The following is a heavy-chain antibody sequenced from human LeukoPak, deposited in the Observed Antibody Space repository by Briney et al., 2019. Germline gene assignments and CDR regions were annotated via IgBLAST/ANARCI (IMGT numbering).Heavy chain of an antibody. V-gene: IGHV1-8*01. CDR1: GYTFTSYD. CDR3: ARTAYCGGDCYSDWFDP. D-gene: IGHD2-21*02. J-gene: IGHJ5*02. CDR2: MNPNSGNT. Sequence: ASVKASCKASGYTFTSYDINWVRQATGQGLEWMGWMNPNSGNTGYAQKFQGRVTMTRNTSISTAYMELSSLRSEDTAVYYCARTAYCGGDCYSDWFDPWGQGTLVTVSS.